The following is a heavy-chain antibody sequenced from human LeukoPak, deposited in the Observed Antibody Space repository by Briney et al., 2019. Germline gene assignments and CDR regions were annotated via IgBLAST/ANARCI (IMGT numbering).Heavy chain of an antibody. CDR3: ARTLYDSSGYFDY. J-gene: IGHJ4*02. CDR2: ISSNGGST. D-gene: IGHD3-22*01. CDR1: GFTFSSYA. Sequence: GGSLRLSCAASGFTFSSYAMHWVRQAPGKGLEYVSAISSNGGSTYYANPLKGRFTISRDNSKNTLYLQMGSLRAEDMAVYYCARTLYDSSGYFDYWGQGTLVTVSS. V-gene: IGHV3-64*01.